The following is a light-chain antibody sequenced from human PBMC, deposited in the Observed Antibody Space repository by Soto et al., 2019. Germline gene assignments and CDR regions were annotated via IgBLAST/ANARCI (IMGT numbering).Light chain of an antibody. CDR1: QSISTY. CDR2: AAS. CDR3: QQSYSNPLT. Sequence: EMPQSPSSLSASVGNRVTITCRASQSISTYLNWYQQKPGKAPKFLIYAASSLESGVPSRFSGSGSGTDFTLTISSLQPEDFATYFCQQSYSNPLTFGGPTKV. J-gene: IGKJ4*01. V-gene: IGKV1-39*01.